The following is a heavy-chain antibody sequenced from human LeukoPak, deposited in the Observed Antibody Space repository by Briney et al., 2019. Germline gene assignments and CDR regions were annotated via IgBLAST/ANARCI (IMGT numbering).Heavy chain of an antibody. D-gene: IGHD3-3*01. CDR2: ISYDGSNK. CDR1: GFTLSSYG. J-gene: IGHJ4*02. V-gene: IGHV3-30*18. CDR3: AKDWGFSEWLPLFPDY. Sequence: GGSLRLSCAASGFTLSSYGMHWVRQAPGKGLEWVAVISYDGSNKYYADSVKGRFTISRDNSKNTLYLQMNSLRAEDTAVYYCAKDWGFSEWLPLFPDYWGQGTLVTVSS.